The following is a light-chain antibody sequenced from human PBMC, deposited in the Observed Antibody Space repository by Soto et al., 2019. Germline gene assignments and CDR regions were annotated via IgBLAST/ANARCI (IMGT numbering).Light chain of an antibody. V-gene: IGLV2-14*01. CDR1: SSDVGGYNY. CDR2: DVS. J-gene: IGLJ1*01. CDR3: SSYTSSSTLD. Sequence: QSVLTQPASVSGSPGQSITISCTGTSSDVGGYNYVSWYQQHPGKAPKLMIYDVSNRPSGVSNRFSGSKSGNTASLTISGLQAEDEADYYCSSYTSSSTLDFGTGTKVTDL.